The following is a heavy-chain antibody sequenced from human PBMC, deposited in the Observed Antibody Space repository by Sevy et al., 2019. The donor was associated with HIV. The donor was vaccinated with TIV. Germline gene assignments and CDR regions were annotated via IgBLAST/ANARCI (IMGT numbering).Heavy chain of an antibody. CDR3: ARVGVTPDAFDI. CDR2: ISSSSYI. D-gene: IGHD2-21*02. Sequence: GGSLRLSCAASGFTFSSYSMNWVRQAPGKGLEWVSSISSSSYIYYADPVKGRFTISRDNAKNSLYLQMNSLRAEDTAVYYCARVGVTPDAFDIWGQGTMVTVSS. V-gene: IGHV3-21*01. J-gene: IGHJ3*02. CDR1: GFTFSSYS.